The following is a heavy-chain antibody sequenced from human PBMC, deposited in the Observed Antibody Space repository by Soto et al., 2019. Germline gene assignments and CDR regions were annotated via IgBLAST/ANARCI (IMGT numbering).Heavy chain of an antibody. V-gene: IGHV1-2*02. J-gene: IGHJ5*02. CDR3: ARGDFDSSANYYAGWFDP. Sequence: QVQLVQSGAEVKKPGASVKVSCKASGYIFTGYYMHWLRQAPGQGLEWMGWFNPNSGCTKYAQKFQGRVTMTNDTSINTAYMELSGLISDDTAVYYCARGDFDSSANYYAGWFDPWGQGTLVTVSS. CDR2: FNPNSGCT. CDR1: GYIFTGYY. D-gene: IGHD3-22*01.